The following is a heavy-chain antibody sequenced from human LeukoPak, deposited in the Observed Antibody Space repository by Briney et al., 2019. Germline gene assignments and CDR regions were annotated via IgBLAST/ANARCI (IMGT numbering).Heavy chain of an antibody. D-gene: IGHD4-11*01. J-gene: IGHJ3*02. Sequence: SQTLSLTCAISGDSVSSYNAAWHWIRQSPSRGLEWLGRTYYRSKWYNDYAVSVKSRITINPDTSKNQFSLQLNSVTPEDTAVYYCARILVTTGSLGAFDIWGQGTMVTVSS. CDR1: GDSVSSYNAA. V-gene: IGHV6-1*01. CDR2: TYYRSKWYN. CDR3: ARILVTTGSLGAFDI.